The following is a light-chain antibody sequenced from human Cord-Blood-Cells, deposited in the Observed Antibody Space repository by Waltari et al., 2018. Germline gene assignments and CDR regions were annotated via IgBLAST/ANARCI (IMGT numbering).Light chain of an antibody. J-gene: IGKJ4*01. Sequence: IVFTQPPATLSSCPGESDTVSCRASQSVSSYLAWYQQKPGQAPRLLIYDAANRATGIPARFSGSGSGTDFTLTISSLEPEDFAVYYCQQRSNWRVTFGGGTKVEIK. V-gene: IGKV3-11*01. CDR3: QQRSNWRVT. CDR1: QSVSSY. CDR2: DAA.